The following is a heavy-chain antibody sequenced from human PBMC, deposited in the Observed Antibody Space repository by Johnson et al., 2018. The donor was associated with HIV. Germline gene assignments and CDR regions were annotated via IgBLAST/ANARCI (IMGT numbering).Heavy chain of an antibody. CDR2: ISHDGSAT. V-gene: IGHV3-30*04. CDR1: GFTFNYYP. Sequence: QVQLVESGGGVVQPGRSLRLSCIVSGFTFNYYPIHWVRLAPGKGLEWVAVISHDGSATTYADSVKGRFTISRDSAKNTLYLQMNSLRAEDTAVYYCAREGPSERAGFDIWGQGTMVTVSS. CDR3: AREGPSERAGFDI. J-gene: IGHJ3*02.